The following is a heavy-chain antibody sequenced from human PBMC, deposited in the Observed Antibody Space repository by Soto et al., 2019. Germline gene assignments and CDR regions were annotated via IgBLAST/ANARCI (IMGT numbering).Heavy chain of an antibody. CDR2: IIPIFGTA. J-gene: IGHJ6*02. V-gene: IGHV1-69*12. CDR1: GGTFSSYA. D-gene: IGHD2-2*01. CDR3: ARHTLVPAAKGGSYYYGMDV. Sequence: QVQLVQSGAEVKKPGSSVKVSCKASGGTFSSYAISWVRQAPGQGLEWMGGIIPIFGTANYAQKFQGRVTITADESTSTAYMELSSLRSEDTAVYYCARHTLVPAAKGGSYYYGMDVWGQGTTVTVSS.